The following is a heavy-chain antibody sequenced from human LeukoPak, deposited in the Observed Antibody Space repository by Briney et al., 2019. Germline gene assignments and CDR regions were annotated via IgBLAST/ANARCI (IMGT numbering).Heavy chain of an antibody. J-gene: IGHJ4*02. V-gene: IGHV4-61*02. CDR1: GGSISSGTYY. CDR3: ASSPFDYSDDSPAKFYFDY. CDR2: IYSSGST. D-gene: IGHD3-22*01. Sequence: PSQTLSLTCAVSGGSISSGTYYWNWIRQPAGKALEWIGRIYSSGSTNYIPSLKSRMTISVDTSRNQLSLRLSSVTAADTAVYYCASSPFDYSDDSPAKFYFDYWGQGTLVTVSS.